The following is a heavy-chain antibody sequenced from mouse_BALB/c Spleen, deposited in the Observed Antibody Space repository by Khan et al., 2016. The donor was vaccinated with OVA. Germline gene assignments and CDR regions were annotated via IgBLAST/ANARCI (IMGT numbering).Heavy chain of an antibody. CDR1: GYTFTTYL. CDR2: INPTSGYT. V-gene: IGHV1-4*01. CDR3: TRDRIDY. J-gene: IGHJ2*01. Sequence: QIQLVQSGAELAKPGASVKMSCKASGYTFTTYLLHWVKQRPGQGLEWIGYINPTSGYTDYNDKFKDRATLSADKSSSTAYMQLNSLTSEDSAVYYCTRDRIDYWGQGTTLTVSA.